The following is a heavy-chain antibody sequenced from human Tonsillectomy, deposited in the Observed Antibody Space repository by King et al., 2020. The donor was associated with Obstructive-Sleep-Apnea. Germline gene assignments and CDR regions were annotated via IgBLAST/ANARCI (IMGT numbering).Heavy chain of an antibody. CDR3: TRDFDYGGTNYYYGMDV. D-gene: IGHD4-23*01. CDR1: GFTFGDYV. J-gene: IGHJ6*02. Sequence: VQLVESGGGLVQPGRSLRLSCTTSGFTFGDYVMSWFRQAPGKGLEWVGFIRSKAYGGTTEYAASVRGRFTISRDDSKSIAYLQMNSLKTEDTAVYYCTRDFDYGGTNYYYGMDVWGPGTTVTVSS. CDR2: IRSKAYGGTT. V-gene: IGHV3-49*03.